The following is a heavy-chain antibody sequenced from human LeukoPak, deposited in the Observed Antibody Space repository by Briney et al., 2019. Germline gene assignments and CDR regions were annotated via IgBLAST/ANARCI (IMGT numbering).Heavy chain of an antibody. CDR3: ARRTVTNGWFRIDY. V-gene: IGHV4-59*08. Sequence: SETLSLTCTVSGGSISTYYWSWIRQPPGKGLEWIGYIYYNGATDYNPSLKSRVTISVDTSKNEFSLRLSSVTAADTALYYCARRTVTNGWFRIDYWGQGSLVIVSS. CDR2: IYYNGAT. J-gene: IGHJ4*02. D-gene: IGHD6-19*01. CDR1: GGSISTYY.